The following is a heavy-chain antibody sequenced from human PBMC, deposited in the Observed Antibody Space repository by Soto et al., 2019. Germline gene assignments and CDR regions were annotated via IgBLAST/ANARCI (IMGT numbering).Heavy chain of an antibody. CDR3: ARDGNYDFWRGYWSHLGYSGMDV. Sequence: QVQLVQSGAEVKKPGASVKVSCKASGYTFTSYGISWVRQAPGQGLEWMGWISAYNGNTNYAQKLQGRVTMAEDTSTSTAYMELRSLRSDDTAVYYCARDGNYDFWRGYWSHLGYSGMDVWGQGTTVTVSS. D-gene: IGHD3-3*01. V-gene: IGHV1-18*04. J-gene: IGHJ6*02. CDR2: ISAYNGNT. CDR1: GYTFTSYG.